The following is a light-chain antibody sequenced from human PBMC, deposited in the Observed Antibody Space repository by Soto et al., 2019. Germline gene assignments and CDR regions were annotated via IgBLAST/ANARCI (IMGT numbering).Light chain of an antibody. CDR1: QSVSSNY. CDR2: GAS. V-gene: IGKV3-20*01. J-gene: IGKJ1*01. Sequence: SWWSAYKYTIYCRASQSVSSNYVAWYHQKPGQAPRLLISGASNRATGIPDRFRGSASGTDLTLTICRLEPEAFAVYYCQQYGTAPRTFGPGTKVDI. CDR3: QQYGTAPRT.